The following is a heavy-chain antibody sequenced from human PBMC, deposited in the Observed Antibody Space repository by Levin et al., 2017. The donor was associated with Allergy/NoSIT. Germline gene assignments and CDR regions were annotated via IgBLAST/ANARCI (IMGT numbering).Heavy chain of an antibody. CDR1: GYTLTELS. CDR3: ATDRCGGDCYSPNDAFDI. D-gene: IGHD2-21*02. CDR2: FDPEDGET. Sequence: GESLKISCKVSGYTLTELSMHWVRQAPGKGLEWMGGFDPEDGETIYAQKFQGRVTMTEDTSTDTAYMELSSLRSEDTAVYYCATDRCGGDCYSPNDAFDIWGQGTMVTVSS. V-gene: IGHV1-24*01. J-gene: IGHJ3*02.